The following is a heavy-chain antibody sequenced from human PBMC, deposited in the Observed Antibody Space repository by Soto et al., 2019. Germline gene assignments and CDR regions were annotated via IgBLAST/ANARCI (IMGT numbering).Heavy chain of an antibody. D-gene: IGHD2-15*01. CDR1: GGTIISGSYY. CDR3: RRGRNGGDGSCSSNYYYGMDV. CDR2: IYYSGST. V-gene: IGHV4-61*01. J-gene: IGHJ6*02. Sequence: QVQLQESGPGLVKPSETLSLTCTVSGGTIISGSYYWSWIRQPPGKGLEWVGHIYYSGSTNYNPPLKGRVTSRLDTSKSQFPRRLTSVTAADAAVYYCRRGRNGGDGSCSSNYYYGMDVWGQGTTVTVSS.